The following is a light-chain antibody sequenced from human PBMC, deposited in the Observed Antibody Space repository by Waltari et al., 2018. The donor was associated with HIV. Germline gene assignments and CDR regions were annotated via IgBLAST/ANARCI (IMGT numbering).Light chain of an antibody. CDR2: RNI. J-gene: IGLJ3*02. Sequence: QSVLTQPPSPSGTPGQAVTISCSGTRSDIGTNYVYWYQQVPGTDPKLLIYRNIQRPSGVPARFSGSKSGTSASLAISGLRSEDEAHYHCASWDDSLGGRWVFGGGTKLTVL. V-gene: IGLV1-47*01. CDR3: ASWDDSLGGRWV. CDR1: RSDIGTNY.